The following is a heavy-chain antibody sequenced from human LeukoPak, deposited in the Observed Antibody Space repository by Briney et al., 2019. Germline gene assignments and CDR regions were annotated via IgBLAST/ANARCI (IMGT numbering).Heavy chain of an antibody. CDR2: ISAYNGNT. CDR1: GYTFTSYD. J-gene: IGHJ3*02. CDR3: AGAPGYGDAFEI. V-gene: IGHV1-18*01. D-gene: IGHD6-13*01. Sequence: GASVKVSCKASGYTFTSYDINWVRQAPGQGLEWMGWISAYNGNTNYAQNLQGGVTMTTDTSTSTAYMELRRLRSDDTAVYYCAGAPGYGDAFEIWGQGTMVTVSS.